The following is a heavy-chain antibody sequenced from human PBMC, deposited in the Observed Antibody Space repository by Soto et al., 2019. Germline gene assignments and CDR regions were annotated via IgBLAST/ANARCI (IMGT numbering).Heavy chain of an antibody. CDR2: IKQDGSEK. J-gene: IGHJ6*02. CDR3: ARGGNCSGGSCYYYYGMDV. Sequence: GGPLRLSDGTSGFTFSSYWMSWVRQAPGKGLEWVANIKQDGSEKYYVDSVKGRFTISRDNAKNSLYLQMNSLRAEDTAVYYCARGGNCSGGSCYYYYGMDVWGQRTTVIVSS. V-gene: IGHV3-7*05. CDR1: GFTFSSYW. D-gene: IGHD2-15*01.